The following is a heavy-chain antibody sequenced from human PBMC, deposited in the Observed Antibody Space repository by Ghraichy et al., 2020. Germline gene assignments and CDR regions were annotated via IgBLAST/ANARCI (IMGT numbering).Heavy chain of an antibody. CDR3: ARGVYYDSSGYINYYYYYMDV. D-gene: IGHD3-22*01. V-gene: IGHV1-2*04. J-gene: IGHJ6*03. CDR2: INPNSGGT. Sequence: ASVKVSCKASGYTFTGYYMHWVRQAPGQGLEWMGWINPNSGGTNYAQKFQGWVTMTRDTSISTAYMELSRLRSDDTAVYYCARGVYYDSSGYINYYYYYMDVWGKGTTVTVSS. CDR1: GYTFTGYY.